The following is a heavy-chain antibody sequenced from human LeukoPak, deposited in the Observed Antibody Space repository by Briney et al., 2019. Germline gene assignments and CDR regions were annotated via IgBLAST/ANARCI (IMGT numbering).Heavy chain of an antibody. CDR1: VGSISSGDYY. V-gene: IGHV4-30-4*01. D-gene: IGHD3-22*01. CDR2: IYYSGST. Sequence: PSETLSLTCTVSVGSISSGDYYWSWIRQPPGKGLEWIGYIYYSGSTYYNPSLKSRVTISVDTSKNQFSLKLSSVTAADTAVYYCARDPHYYDSSGYYDYWGQGTLVTVSS. CDR3: ARDPHYYDSSGYYDY. J-gene: IGHJ4*02.